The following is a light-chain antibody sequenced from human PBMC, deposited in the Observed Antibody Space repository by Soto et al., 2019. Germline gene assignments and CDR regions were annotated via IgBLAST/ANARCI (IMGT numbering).Light chain of an antibody. V-gene: IGLV2-14*01. Sequence: QSVLTQPASVSGSPGQSITISCTGTSSDVGGYNDVSWYQQHPGKAPKLMIYDVSNRPSGVSNRFSGSKSGNTASLTISGLQPEDEADYYCSSYTSSSTLVVFGGGTKLTVL. CDR2: DVS. CDR3: SSYTSSSTLVV. CDR1: SSDVGGYND. J-gene: IGLJ2*01.